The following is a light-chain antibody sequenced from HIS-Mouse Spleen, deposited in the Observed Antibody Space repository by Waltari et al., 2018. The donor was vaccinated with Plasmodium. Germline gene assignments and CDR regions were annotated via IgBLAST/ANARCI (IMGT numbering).Light chain of an antibody. J-gene: IGLJ3*02. CDR3: CSYAGSSTWV. V-gene: IGLV2-23*01. CDR2: EGS. CDR1: SSDVGSYNL. Sequence: QSALTQPASVSGSPGPSITLSCTVTSSDVGSYNLVSWYQQHPGKAPKLMIYEGSKRPSGVSNRFSGSKSGNTASLTISGLQAEDEADYYCCSYAGSSTWVFGGGTKLTVL.